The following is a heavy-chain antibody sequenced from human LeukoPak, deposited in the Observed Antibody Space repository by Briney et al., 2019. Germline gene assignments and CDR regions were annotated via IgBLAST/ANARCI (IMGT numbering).Heavy chain of an antibody. CDR1: GGSISSSSYY. D-gene: IGHD7-27*01. CDR3: ARDPGRANWGFGDFDY. V-gene: IGHV4-39*07. Sequence: SETLSLTCTVSGGSISSSSYYWGWIRQPPGKGLEWIGSIYYSGSTYYNPSLKSRVTISVDTSKNQFSLKLSSVTAADTAVYYCARDPGRANWGFGDFDYWGQGTLVTVSS. J-gene: IGHJ4*02. CDR2: IYYSGST.